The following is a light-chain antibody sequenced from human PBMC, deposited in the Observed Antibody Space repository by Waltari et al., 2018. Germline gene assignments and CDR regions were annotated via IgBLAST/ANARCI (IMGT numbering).Light chain of an antibody. CDR1: NLGSKR. V-gene: IGLV3-21*04. Sequence: SYVVTQSPSVSVAPGETARIPCGGDNLGSKRVHWYQQRPGPAPVLVISYDSDRPSGIPERFSGSNSGNTATLTISWVEADDEADYYCLVWHSTTDHHGVFGGGTKLTVL. CDR3: LVWHSTTDHHGV. J-gene: IGLJ2*01. CDR2: YDS.